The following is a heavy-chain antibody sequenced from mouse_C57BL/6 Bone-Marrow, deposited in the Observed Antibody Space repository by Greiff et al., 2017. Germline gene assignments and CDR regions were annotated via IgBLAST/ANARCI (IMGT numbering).Heavy chain of an antibody. V-gene: IGHV1-81*01. CDR1: GYTFTSYG. J-gene: IGHJ1*03. CDR3: ARYPTGDWYFDV. Sequence: ESGAELARPGASVKLSCKASGYTFTSYGISWVKQRTGQGLEWIGEIYPRSGNTYYNEKFKGKATLTADKSSSTAYMELRSLTSEDSAVYFCARYPTGDWYFDVWGTGTTVTVSS. D-gene: IGHD4-1*02. CDR2: IYPRSGNT.